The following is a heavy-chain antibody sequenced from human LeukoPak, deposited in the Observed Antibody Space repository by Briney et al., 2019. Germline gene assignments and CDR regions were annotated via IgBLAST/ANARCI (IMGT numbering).Heavy chain of an antibody. Sequence: ASVKVSCKASGYTFTGYYMHWVRQAPGQGLEWMGWINPNSGGTNYAQKFQGRVTMTRDTSISTAYMELSRLRSDDTAVYYCARTDTYYYYGMDVWGQGTTVTVSS. V-gene: IGHV1-2*02. CDR2: INPNSGGT. CDR3: ARTDTYYYYGMDV. CDR1: GYTFTGYY. J-gene: IGHJ6*02. D-gene: IGHD3-9*01.